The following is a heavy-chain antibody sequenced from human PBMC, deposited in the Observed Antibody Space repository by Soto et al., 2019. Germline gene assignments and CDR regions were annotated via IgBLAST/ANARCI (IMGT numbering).Heavy chain of an antibody. V-gene: IGHV4-31*03. D-gene: IGHD3-22*01. CDR1: GGSISSGGYY. CDR3: ATYDSSGYYYDGKAPFDY. Sequence: PSETLSLTCTVSGGSISSGGYYWSWIRQHPGKGLEWIGYIYYSGSTYYNPSLKSRVTISVDTSKNQFSLKLSSVTAADTAVYYCATYDSSGYYYDGKAPFDYWGQGTLVTVSS. J-gene: IGHJ4*02. CDR2: IYYSGST.